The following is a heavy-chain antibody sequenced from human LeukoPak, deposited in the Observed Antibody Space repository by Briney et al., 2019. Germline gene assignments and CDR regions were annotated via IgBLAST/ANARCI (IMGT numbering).Heavy chain of an antibody. CDR3: ASGGGCNDKFNS. V-gene: IGHV4-59*01. CDR1: GDSISRYY. J-gene: IGHJ4*02. Sequence: PSETLSLTCTVSGDSISRYYWSWIRQSPGKGLDWIAYIYYSGTTNYNPSLKSRVTISIDTSKSQFSLKLSSVTAADTAVYYCASGGGCNDKFNSWGEGTLVTVSS. CDR2: IYYSGTT. D-gene: IGHD1-1*01.